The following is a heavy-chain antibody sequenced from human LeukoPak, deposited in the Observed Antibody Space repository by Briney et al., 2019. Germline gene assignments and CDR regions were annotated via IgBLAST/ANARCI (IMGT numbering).Heavy chain of an antibody. V-gene: IGHV3-23*01. D-gene: IGHD2-15*01. Sequence: GGSLRLSCAASGFTFSSYAMSWVRQAPGKGLEWVSGISGSGDNTYYADSVKGRFTISRDNSKNTLYLQMNSLRAEDTAVYYCAKFRWLLTGGYDYWGQGTLVTVSS. CDR3: AKFRWLLTGGYDY. J-gene: IGHJ4*02. CDR2: ISGSGDNT. CDR1: GFTFSSYA.